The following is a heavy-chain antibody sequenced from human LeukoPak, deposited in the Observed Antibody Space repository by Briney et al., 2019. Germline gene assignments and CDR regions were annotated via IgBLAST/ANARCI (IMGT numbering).Heavy chain of an antibody. CDR2: INHGGST. D-gene: IGHD6-13*01. CDR1: GGSFSGYY. Sequence: NPSETLSLTCAVYGGSFSGYYWSWIRQPPGKGLEWIGEINHGGSTNYNPSLKSRVTISVDTSKNQFSLKLSSVTAADTAVYYCARRCKDSSSWYWSRGGTTGYYYYMDVWGKGTTVTISS. CDR3: ARRCKDSSSWYWSRGGTTGYYYYMDV. V-gene: IGHV4-34*01. J-gene: IGHJ6*03.